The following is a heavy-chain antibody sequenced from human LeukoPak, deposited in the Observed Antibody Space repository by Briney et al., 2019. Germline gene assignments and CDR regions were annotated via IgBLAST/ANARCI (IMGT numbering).Heavy chain of an antibody. V-gene: IGHV3-23*01. D-gene: IGHD2-21*02. Sequence: GGSLRLSCAASGLTFSSYAMSWVRQAPGKGLEWVSAISGSGGSTYYADSVKGRFTISRDNSKNTLYLQMNSLRAEDTAVYYCAKVSHVVVTASAEIFLDYWGQGTLVTVSS. CDR3: AKVSHVVVTASAEIFLDY. CDR2: ISGSGGST. J-gene: IGHJ4*02. CDR1: GLTFSSYA.